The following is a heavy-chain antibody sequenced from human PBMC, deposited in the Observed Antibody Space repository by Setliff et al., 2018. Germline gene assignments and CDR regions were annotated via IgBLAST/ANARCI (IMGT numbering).Heavy chain of an antibody. CDR1: GYTFKTYG. CDR2: ISPYNGNT. D-gene: IGHD2-15*01. Sequence: SVKVSCKASGYTFKTYGFTWVRQAPGQGLEWMGWISPYNGNTNSAQKFQGRVTMTTDTSTSTAYMELKSLRYDDTAVYYCAREVYCSGGRCYSQMPAALGHWGQGTLVTVSS. J-gene: IGHJ4*02. V-gene: IGHV1-18*01. CDR3: AREVYCSGGRCYSQMPAALGH.